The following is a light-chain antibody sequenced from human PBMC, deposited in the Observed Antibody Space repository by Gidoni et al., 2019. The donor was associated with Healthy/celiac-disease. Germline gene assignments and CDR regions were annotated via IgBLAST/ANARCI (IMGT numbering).Light chain of an antibody. CDR3: QQYGSSSLT. CDR1: QSVSSSY. V-gene: IGKV3-20*01. J-gene: IGKJ4*01. Sequence: IVLTQSPGTLSLSPGERATISCRASQSVSSSYLAWYQQKPGQATRLLIYGASSRATGIPDRFSGSGSGTDFTLTISRLEPEDFALYYCQQYGSSSLTFGGGTKVEIK. CDR2: GAS.